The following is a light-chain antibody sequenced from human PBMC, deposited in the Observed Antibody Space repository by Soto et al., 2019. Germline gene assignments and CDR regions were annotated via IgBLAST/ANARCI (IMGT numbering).Light chain of an antibody. Sequence: QSALTQPRSVSGSPGQSVTISCTGTSSDVGGYNYVSWYQQHPGKAPKLMIYDVSKRPSGVPDRFSGSKSGNTASLTISGRQAEDEADYYCCSYAGSDTLEFGGGTKVTVL. CDR2: DVS. J-gene: IGLJ3*02. V-gene: IGLV2-11*01. CDR1: SSDVGGYNY. CDR3: CSYAGSDTLE.